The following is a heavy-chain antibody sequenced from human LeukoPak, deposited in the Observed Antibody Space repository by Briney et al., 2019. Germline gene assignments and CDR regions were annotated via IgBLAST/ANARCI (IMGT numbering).Heavy chain of an antibody. D-gene: IGHD1-1*01. CDR2: NSSSGSAI. V-gene: IGHV3-48*03. CDR3: ARIGKRHWMDY. J-gene: IGHJ4*02. Sequence: PGGSLRLSCVASGFTFSSYEINWGRQAPGKGLGWVSYNSSSGSAINSADSVKGRFTISRDYAKNSLYLRMNSLRADDTAVYDCARIGKRHWMDYWGQGTLVTVSS. CDR1: GFTFSSYE.